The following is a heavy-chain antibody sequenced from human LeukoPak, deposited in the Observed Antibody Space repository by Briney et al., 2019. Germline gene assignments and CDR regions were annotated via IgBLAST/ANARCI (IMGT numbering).Heavy chain of an antibody. CDR1: GFTFDDYA. V-gene: IGHV3-9*01. J-gene: IGHJ4*02. CDR2: ISWNSGSI. CDR3: ATARVVGSSWYLDY. Sequence: GGSLRLSCAASGFTFDDYAMHWVRQAPGKGLEWVSGISWNSGSIGYADSVKGRFTISRDNSKNTLYLQMNSLRADDTAVYYCATARVVGSSWYLDYWGQGTLVTVSS. D-gene: IGHD6-13*01.